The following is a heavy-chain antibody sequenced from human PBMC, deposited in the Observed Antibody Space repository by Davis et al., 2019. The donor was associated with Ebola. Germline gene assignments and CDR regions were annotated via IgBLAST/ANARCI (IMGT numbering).Heavy chain of an antibody. CDR2: INHSGST. J-gene: IGHJ4*02. CDR1: GGSFSGYY. CDR3: ARVVGATTALLDY. Sequence: ESLKISCAVYGGSFSGYYWSWIRQPPGKGLEWIGEINHSGSTNYNPSLKSRVTISVDTSKNQFSLKLYSVTAADMAVYYCARVVGATTALLDYWGQGTLVTVSS. V-gene: IGHV4-34*01. D-gene: IGHD1-26*01.